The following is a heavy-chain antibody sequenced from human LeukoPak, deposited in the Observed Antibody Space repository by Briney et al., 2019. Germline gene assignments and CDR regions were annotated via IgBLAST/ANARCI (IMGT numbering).Heavy chain of an antibody. CDR2: IYYSRST. CDR1: GGSISSYY. D-gene: IGHD6-19*01. CDR3: ARGGYSSGWYEDGWFDP. Sequence: SETLSLTCSVSGGSISSYYWSWIRQPPGKGLEWIGYIYYSRSTNYNPSLKSRVTISVDTSKNQFSLKLSSVTAADTAVYYCARGGYSSGWYEDGWFDPWGQGTLVTVSS. J-gene: IGHJ5*02. V-gene: IGHV4-59*01.